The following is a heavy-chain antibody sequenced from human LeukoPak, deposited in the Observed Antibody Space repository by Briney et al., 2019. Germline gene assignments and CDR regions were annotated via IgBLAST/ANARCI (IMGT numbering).Heavy chain of an antibody. CDR2: IYYTGTT. CDR1: GGSISTYY. D-gene: IGHD5-18*01. V-gene: IGHV4-59*01. J-gene: IGHJ4*02. CDR3: VGTKLWLSFDS. Sequence: SETPSLTCTVSGGSISTYYWSWIRQPPGKRLEWIGYIYYTGTTNYNPSLKSRLTISVDTSKSQFSLRLSSVTSADTAVYYCVGTKLWLSFDSWGQGTLVTVSS.